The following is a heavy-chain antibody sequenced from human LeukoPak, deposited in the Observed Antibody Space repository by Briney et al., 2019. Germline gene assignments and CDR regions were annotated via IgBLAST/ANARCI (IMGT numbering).Heavy chain of an antibody. CDR1: GFIFSTYS. CDR3: ARGGRGSWTFDS. D-gene: IGHD1-26*01. V-gene: IGHV3-48*04. J-gene: IGHJ4*02. CDR2: ISSSGSTI. Sequence: GGSLRLSCAASGFIFSTYSMNWVRQAPGKGLEWVSYISSSGSTIYYADSVKGRFTISRDNAKYSLYLQMNSLRAEDTAVYYCARGGRGSWTFDSWGQGTLVTVSS.